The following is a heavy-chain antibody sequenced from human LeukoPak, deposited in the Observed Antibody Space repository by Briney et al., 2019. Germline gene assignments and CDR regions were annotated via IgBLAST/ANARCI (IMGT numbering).Heavy chain of an antibody. CDR3: TKPLMRDRWFGES. V-gene: IGHV3-30*02. CDR1: GFTFSYYG. J-gene: IGHJ5*02. CDR2: IRYDGNDK. D-gene: IGHD3-10*01. Sequence: GGSLRLSCAASGFTFSYYGMHWVRQAPGKGLEWVAFIRYDGNDKFYAETVKGRFTISRDTSRKIVYLLMNSLRPEDTAIYYCTKPLMRDRWFGESWGQGTLVTVS.